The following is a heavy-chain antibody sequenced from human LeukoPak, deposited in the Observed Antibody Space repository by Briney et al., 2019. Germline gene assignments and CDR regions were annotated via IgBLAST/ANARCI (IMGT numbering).Heavy chain of an antibody. CDR3: TYSGPIPNYFDY. J-gene: IGHJ4*02. CDR2: INHSRST. V-gene: IGHV4-34*01. Sequence: PSETLSLTCAVYGGSFSGYYWSWIRQPPGKGMEWIGEINHSRSTNYNPSLKSRVTISVDTSKNQFSLKLSSVTAADTAVYYCTYSGPIPNYFDYWGQGTLVTVSS. CDR1: GGSFSGYY. D-gene: IGHD4-23*01.